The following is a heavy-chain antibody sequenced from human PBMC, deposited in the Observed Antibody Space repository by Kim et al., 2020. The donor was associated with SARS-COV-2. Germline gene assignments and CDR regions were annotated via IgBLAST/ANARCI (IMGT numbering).Heavy chain of an antibody. Sequence: SVKVSCKASGGTFSNYAIIWVRQAPGQGRELRGGSIPILCTENYDKKFQGRLTITADESTSTAYMEVRSLRSEDTAVYYCARGGIVVKRGDADFNYWGQGTLVTVSS. CDR2: SIPILCTE. CDR1: GGTFSNYA. J-gene: IGHJ4*02. V-gene: IGHV1-69*13. D-gene: IGHD3-22*01. CDR3: ARGGIVVKRGDADFNY.